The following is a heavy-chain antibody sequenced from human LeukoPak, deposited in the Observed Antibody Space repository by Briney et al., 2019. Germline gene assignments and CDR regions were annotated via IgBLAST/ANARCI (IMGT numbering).Heavy chain of an antibody. J-gene: IGHJ4*02. V-gene: IGHV3-48*03. D-gene: IGHD5-18*01. CDR3: AREEYSYGYY. CDR1: GFTFSSYE. CDR2: ISSSGSTI. Sequence: QPGGSLRLSCAASGFTFSSYEMNWVRQAPGKGLEWVSYISSSGSTIYYADSVKGRFTTSRDNAKNSLYLQMNSLRAEDTAVYYCAREEYSYGYYWGQGTLVTVPS.